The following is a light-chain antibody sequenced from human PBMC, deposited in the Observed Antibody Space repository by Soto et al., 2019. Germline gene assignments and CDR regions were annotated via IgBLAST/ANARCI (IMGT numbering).Light chain of an antibody. CDR1: QSISSN. CDR2: GAS. V-gene: IGKV3-15*01. Sequence: EIVMTQSPATLSVSPGERATLSCRASQSISSNLAWYQQKPGQAPRLLIHGASTRATGFPARFSGSGSGTDFTLTISSLQSEDFAVYYCQQYNNWPWTFGQGTKVE. J-gene: IGKJ1*01. CDR3: QQYNNWPWT.